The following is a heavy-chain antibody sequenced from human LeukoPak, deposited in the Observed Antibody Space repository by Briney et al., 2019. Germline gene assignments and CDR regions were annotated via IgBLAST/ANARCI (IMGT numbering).Heavy chain of an antibody. D-gene: IGHD3-16*02. J-gene: IGHJ4*02. CDR2: IYYTGSV. Sequence: SETLSLTCTISGASISTGGFYWTWIRQPPGEGLEWIGYIYYTGSVDYNASLKSRLTISLDTSKNQFSLKLNSVTAADTAVYYCARGEAFYDYVWGSYRPDYFDYWGQGTLVTVSS. V-gene: IGHV4-31*03. CDR3: ARGEAFYDYVWGSYRPDYFDY. CDR1: GASISTGGFY.